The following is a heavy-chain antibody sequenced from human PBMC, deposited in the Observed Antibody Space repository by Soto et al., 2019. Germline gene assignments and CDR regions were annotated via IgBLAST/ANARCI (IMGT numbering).Heavy chain of an antibody. CDR1: GYTFTSYY. Sequence: ASVKVSCKASGYTFTSYYMHWVRQAPGQGLEWMGIINPSGGSTSYAQKFQGRVTMTRDTSTSTVYMELSSLRSEDTAVYYCARASYSSSWYPAYAFDIWGQGTMVNVS. D-gene: IGHD6-13*01. CDR2: INPSGGST. V-gene: IGHV1-46*03. CDR3: ARASYSSSWYPAYAFDI. J-gene: IGHJ3*02.